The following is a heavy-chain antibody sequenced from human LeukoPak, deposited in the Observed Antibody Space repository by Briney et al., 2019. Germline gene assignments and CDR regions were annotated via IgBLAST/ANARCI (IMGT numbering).Heavy chain of an antibody. Sequence: PGRSLRLSCTASGFTFGDYAMSWVRQAPGKGLEWVGFIRSKAYGGTTEYAASVKGRFTISRDDSKSIAYLQMNSLKTEDTAVYYCTRPTVTTDYWGQGTLVTVSS. J-gene: IGHJ4*02. V-gene: IGHV3-49*04. D-gene: IGHD4-17*01. CDR2: IRSKAYGGTT. CDR1: GFTFGDYA. CDR3: TRPTVTTDY.